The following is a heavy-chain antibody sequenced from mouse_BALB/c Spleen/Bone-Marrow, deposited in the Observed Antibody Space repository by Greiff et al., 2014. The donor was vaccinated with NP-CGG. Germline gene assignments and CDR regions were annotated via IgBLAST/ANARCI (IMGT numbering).Heavy chain of an antibody. CDR2: IDPANGNT. V-gene: IGHV14-3*02. CDR1: GFNIKDTY. D-gene: IGHD2-4*01. CDR3: ALYYDYDVGY. J-gene: IGHJ2*01. Sequence: EVQLQQSGAELVKPGASVKLSCTASGFNIKDTYMHWVKQRPEQGLEWIGRIDPANGNTKYDPKFQGKATITAESSSNTAYLQLSSLTSEDTAVYFCALYYDYDVGYWGQGTTLTVSS.